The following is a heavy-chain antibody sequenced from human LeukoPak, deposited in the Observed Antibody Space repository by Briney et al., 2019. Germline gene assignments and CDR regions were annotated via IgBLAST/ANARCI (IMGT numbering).Heavy chain of an antibody. J-gene: IGHJ4*02. CDR1: GFTVSSNY. CDR2: LYSGGGT. V-gene: IGHV3-53*01. D-gene: IGHD3-10*01. Sequence: SGGSLRLSCAASGFTVSSNYMSWVRQAPGKGLEWVSVLYSGGGTYYADSVKGRFTISRDNSKNTLYLQMSSLKAEDTAVYYCARDSFYGSGSYFRYTFDYWGQGTLVTVSS. CDR3: ARDSFYGSGSYFRYTFDY.